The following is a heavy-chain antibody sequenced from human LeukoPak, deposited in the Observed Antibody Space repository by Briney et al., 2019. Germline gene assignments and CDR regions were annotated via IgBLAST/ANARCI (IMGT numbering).Heavy chain of an antibody. Sequence: GGSLRLSCAASGFTFDDYGMSWVRQAPGKGLEWVSGINWNGGSTVYADSVKGRFTISRDNAKNSLYLQMNSLRAEDTALYYCASSDSSGAFDIWGQGTMVTVSS. J-gene: IGHJ3*02. V-gene: IGHV3-20*04. CDR3: ASSDSSGAFDI. CDR2: INWNGGST. CDR1: GFTFDDYG. D-gene: IGHD3-22*01.